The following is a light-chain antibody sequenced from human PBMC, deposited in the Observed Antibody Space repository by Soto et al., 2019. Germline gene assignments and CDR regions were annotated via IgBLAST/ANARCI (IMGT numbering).Light chain of an antibody. CDR3: SSSRNATLWA. J-gene: IGLJ1*01. CDR1: SSDVGGHIY. CDR2: EVD. Sequence: QSALTQPASVSGSPGQSVTISCTGTSSDVGGHIYVSWYQHHPGKAPKLMIFEVDNRPSGVSNRFSGSKSGNTASLTISGLQAEYEADYYCSSSRNATLWAFGPGTKVTVL. V-gene: IGLV2-14*01.